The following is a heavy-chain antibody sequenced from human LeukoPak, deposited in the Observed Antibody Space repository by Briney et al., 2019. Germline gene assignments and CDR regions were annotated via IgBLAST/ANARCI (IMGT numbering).Heavy chain of an antibody. CDR2: ISRSSSYI. CDR3: PRDWTPRNYYGSGSYYLDY. V-gene: IGHV3-21*01. J-gene: IGHJ4*02. CDR1: GFTFSTYT. D-gene: IGHD3-10*01. Sequence: GGSLRLSCVASGFTFSTYTMNWVRQAPGKGLEWVSSISRSSSYIYYIDSVKGRFTISRDNAKNSLHLQMNSLRAEDTSVYYCPRDWTPRNYYGSGSYYLDYWGQGILVTASS.